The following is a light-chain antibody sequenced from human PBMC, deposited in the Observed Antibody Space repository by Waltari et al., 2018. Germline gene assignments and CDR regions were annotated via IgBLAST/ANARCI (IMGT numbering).Light chain of an antibody. CDR3: QQYGGSLPYT. J-gene: IGKJ2*01. CDR2: AAS. CDR1: QSVDNTY. Sequence: IVLTQSPGPLSLSPGERATLSCRASQSVDNTYLAWYQKKPGQAPRLLIFAASSRATGIPDRFSGGGSGTDFTLTITRLEPEDFAVYYCQQYGGSLPYTFGQGTKLEIK. V-gene: IGKV3-20*01.